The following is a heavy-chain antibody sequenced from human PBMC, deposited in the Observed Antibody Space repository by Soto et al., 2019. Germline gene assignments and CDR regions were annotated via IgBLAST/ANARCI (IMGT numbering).Heavy chain of an antibody. Sequence: GGSLRLSCAASGFTFSSYAMSWVRQAPGKGLEWVSAISGSGGSTYYADSVKGRFTISRDNSKNTLYLQMNSLRAEDTAVYYCAKVGCXGGSCYLDPYYYYGMDVWGQGTTVTVSS. CDR1: GFTFSSYA. D-gene: IGHD2-15*01. J-gene: IGHJ6*02. CDR3: AKVGCXGGSCYLDPYYYYGMDV. CDR2: ISGSGGST. V-gene: IGHV3-23*01.